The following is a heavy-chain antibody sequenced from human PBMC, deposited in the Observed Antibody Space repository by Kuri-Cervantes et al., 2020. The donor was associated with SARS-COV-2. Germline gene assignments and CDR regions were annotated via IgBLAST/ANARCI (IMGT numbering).Heavy chain of an antibody. V-gene: IGHV1-8*03. D-gene: IGHD6-19*01. CDR1: GYTFTSYD. Sequence: ASVKVSCKASGYTFTSYDINWVRQATGQGLEWMGWMSPNSGSTGYAQKFQGRVTITRNTSISTAYMELSSLRSEDTAVYYCARGSSGWFPYYYFDYWGQGTLVTVSS. J-gene: IGHJ4*02. CDR3: ARGSSGWFPYYYFDY. CDR2: MSPNSGST.